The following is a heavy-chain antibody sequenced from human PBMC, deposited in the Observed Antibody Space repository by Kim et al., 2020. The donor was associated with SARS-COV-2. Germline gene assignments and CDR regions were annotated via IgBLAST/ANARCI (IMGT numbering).Heavy chain of an antibody. V-gene: IGHV3-23*01. CDR1: GFTFSSNY. CDR2: ISGSGEIT. J-gene: IGHJ4*02. Sequence: GGSLRLSCVASGFTFSSNYMSWVRQAPGKGLEWVSAISGSGEITKYADSLRGRFTISRDNSKNTLYLQMSSLRAEDTAIYYCAKVLSVSHLPQGDCWGQGTLDPVPS. D-gene: IGHD2-8*01. CDR3: AKVLSVSHLPQGDC.